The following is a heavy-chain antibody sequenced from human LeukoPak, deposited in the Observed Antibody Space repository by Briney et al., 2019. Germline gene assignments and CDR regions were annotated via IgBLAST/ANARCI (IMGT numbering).Heavy chain of an antibody. CDR3: AKGRSGTYYYYGMDV. Sequence: GSLRLSCAASGFTSRSYAMSWVRQAPGKGLEWVSAMSGSGGSTHYADSVKGRFTISRDSSKNTLYLQMNSLRAEDTAVYYCAKGRSGTYYYYGMDVWGQGTTVTVTS. V-gene: IGHV3-23*01. J-gene: IGHJ6*02. CDR1: GFTSRSYA. D-gene: IGHD3-10*01. CDR2: MSGSGGST.